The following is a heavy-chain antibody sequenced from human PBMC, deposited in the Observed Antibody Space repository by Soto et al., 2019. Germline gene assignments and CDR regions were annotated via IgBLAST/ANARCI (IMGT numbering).Heavy chain of an antibody. CDR2: IGPYNGNT. CDR3: ARCYCSVGSCYTCWHFAL. D-gene: IGHD2-15*01. Sequence: QVQLVQAGAEVKKPGASVKVSCKDSGYTFNNYGIIWLRQAPGQGLDWMGWIGPYNGNTAHAQNFQGRVTMTTDTSTNTAYMELRSLRSDDTALYYCARCYCSVGSCYTCWHFALWGRGTLVTVSS. V-gene: IGHV1-18*01. J-gene: IGHJ2*01. CDR1: GYTFNNYG.